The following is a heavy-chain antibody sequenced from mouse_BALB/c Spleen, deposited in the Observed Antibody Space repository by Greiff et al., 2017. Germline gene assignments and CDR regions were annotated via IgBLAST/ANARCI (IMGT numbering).Heavy chain of an antibody. CDR2: IWAGGST. CDR1: GFSLTSYG. Sequence: VKVVESGPGLVAPSQSLSITCTVSGFSLTSYGVHWVRQPPGKGLEWLGVIWAGGSTNYNSALMSRLSISKDNSKSQVFLKMNSLQTDDTAMYYCARGDGYLFDYWGQGTTLTVSS. V-gene: IGHV2-9*02. CDR3: ARGDGYLFDY. J-gene: IGHJ2*01. D-gene: IGHD2-3*01.